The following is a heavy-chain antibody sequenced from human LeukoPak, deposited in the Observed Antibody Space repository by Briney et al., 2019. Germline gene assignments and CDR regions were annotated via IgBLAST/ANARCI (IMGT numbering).Heavy chain of an antibody. CDR1: GFTFSSYS. D-gene: IGHD3-9*01. CDR3: ARAENYYDILTGPLDY. J-gene: IGHJ4*02. V-gene: IGHV3-48*02. CDR2: ISSSSSTL. Sequence: GGSLRLSCAASGFTFSSYSMNWVRQAPGKGLEWVSYISSSSSTLYYAGSVKGRFTISRDNAKNSLYLQMNSLRDEDTAVYYCARAENYYDILTGPLDYWGQGTLVTVSS.